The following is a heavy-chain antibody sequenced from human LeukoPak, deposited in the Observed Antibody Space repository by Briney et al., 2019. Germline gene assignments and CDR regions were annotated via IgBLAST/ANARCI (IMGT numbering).Heavy chain of an antibody. CDR2: IYHSGTT. D-gene: IGHD6-19*01. Sequence: PSETLSLTCTVSGGSIGHYYWSWIRRPPGKGLEWIGYIYHSGTTNYNPSLQSRVTISVDTSKNQSSLKLSSVTAADTAVYYCARLRYATGWYYFDSWGQGTLVTVSS. CDR3: ARLRYATGWYYFDS. J-gene: IGHJ4*02. V-gene: IGHV4-59*08. CDR1: GGSIGHYY.